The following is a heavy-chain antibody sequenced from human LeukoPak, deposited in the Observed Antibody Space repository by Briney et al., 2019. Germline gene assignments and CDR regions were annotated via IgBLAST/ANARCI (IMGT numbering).Heavy chain of an antibody. Sequence: GGSLRLSCAASGFTFSSYSMNWVRQAPGKGLEWVSYISSSSTIYYADSVKGRFTISRDNAMNTLYLQMNSLRAEDTAVYYCARGYGGNWFDPWGQGTLVTVSS. CDR2: ISSSSTI. CDR3: ARGYGGNWFDP. J-gene: IGHJ5*02. V-gene: IGHV3-48*01. CDR1: GFTFSSYS. D-gene: IGHD4-17*01.